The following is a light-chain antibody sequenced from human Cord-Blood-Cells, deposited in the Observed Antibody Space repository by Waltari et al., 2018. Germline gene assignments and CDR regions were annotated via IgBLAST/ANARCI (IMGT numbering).Light chain of an antibody. Sequence: QSALTQPASVSASPGQSITISCTGTSSDVGGYHYVSWYQQHPGEAPKPMIYDVSNRHSGVSNRFSGSKSGNTASLTISGLQAEDEADYYCSSYTSSSTPYVFGTGTKVTVL. CDR3: SSYTSSSTPYV. J-gene: IGLJ1*01. V-gene: IGLV2-14*01. CDR2: DVS. CDR1: SSDVGGYHY.